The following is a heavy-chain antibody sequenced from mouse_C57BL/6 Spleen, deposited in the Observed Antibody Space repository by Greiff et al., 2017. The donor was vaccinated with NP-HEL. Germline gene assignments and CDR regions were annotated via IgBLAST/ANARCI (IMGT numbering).Heavy chain of an antibody. V-gene: IGHV1-4*01. CDR3: ARGGWDVHAMDY. CDR2: INPSSGYT. Sequence: QVQLKQSGAELARPGASVKMSCKASGYTFTSYTMHWVKQRPGQGLEWIGYINPSSGYTKYNQKFKDKATLTADKSSSTAYMQLSSLTSEDSAVYYCARGGWDVHAMDYWGQGTSVTVSS. CDR1: GYTFTSYT. J-gene: IGHJ4*01. D-gene: IGHD4-1*01.